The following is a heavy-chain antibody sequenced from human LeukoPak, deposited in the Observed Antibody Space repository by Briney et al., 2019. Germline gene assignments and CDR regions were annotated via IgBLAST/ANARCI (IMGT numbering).Heavy chain of an antibody. CDR2: INSNSGGT. D-gene: IGHD3-22*01. CDR3: ARDWYYYDSSGYYGY. Sequence: ASVKVSCKASGYTFTGYYMHWVRQAPGQGLEWMGWINSNSGGTNYAQKFQGRVTMTRDTSISTAYMELSRLRSDDTAVYYCARDWYYYDSSGYYGYWGQGTLVTVSS. J-gene: IGHJ4*02. V-gene: IGHV1-2*02. CDR1: GYTFTGYY.